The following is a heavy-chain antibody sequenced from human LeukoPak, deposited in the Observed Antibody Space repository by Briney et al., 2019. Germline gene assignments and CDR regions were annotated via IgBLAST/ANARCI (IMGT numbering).Heavy chain of an antibody. D-gene: IGHD3-10*01. CDR2: ISGSGGST. Sequence: PGRSLRLSCAASGFTFSSYGMHWVRQAPGKGLEWVSAISGSGGSTYYADSVKGRFTISRDSSKNTLYLQMNSLRAEDTAVYYCANSMVRGVIDYWGQGTLVTVSS. CDR1: GFTFSSYG. J-gene: IGHJ4*02. CDR3: ANSMVRGVIDY. V-gene: IGHV3-23*01.